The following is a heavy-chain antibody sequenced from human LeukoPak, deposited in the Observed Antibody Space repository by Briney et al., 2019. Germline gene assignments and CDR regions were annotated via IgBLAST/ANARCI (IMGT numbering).Heavy chain of an antibody. V-gene: IGHV1-8*01. CDR3: ATVAGEPGPYYYMDV. CDR2: MNPNSGNT. Sequence: ASVKVSCKASGYTFTSYDINWVRQATGQGLEWMGWMNPNSGNTGYAQKFQGRVTMTRNTSISTAYMELSSQRSEDTAVYYCATVAGEPGPYYYMDVWGKGTTVTISS. CDR1: GYTFTSYD. D-gene: IGHD6-19*01. J-gene: IGHJ6*03.